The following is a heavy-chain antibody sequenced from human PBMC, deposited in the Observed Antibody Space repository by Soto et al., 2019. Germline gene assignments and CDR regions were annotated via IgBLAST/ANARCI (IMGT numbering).Heavy chain of an antibody. CDR1: GFTFSSYG. D-gene: IGHD2-15*01. Sequence: GGSLRLSCAASGFTFSSYGMHWVRQAPGKGLEWVAVIWYDGSNKYYADSVKGRFTISRDNSKNTLYLQMNSLRAEDTAVYYCARGSLHYFYCSGGSCHYPNWFDPWGQGTLVTVSS. J-gene: IGHJ5*02. CDR3: ARGSLHYFYCSGGSCHYPNWFDP. CDR2: IWYDGSNK. V-gene: IGHV3-33*01.